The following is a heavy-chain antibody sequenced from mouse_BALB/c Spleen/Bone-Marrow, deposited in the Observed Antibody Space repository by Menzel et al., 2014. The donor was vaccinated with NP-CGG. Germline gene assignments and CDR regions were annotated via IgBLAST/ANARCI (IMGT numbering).Heavy chain of an antibody. CDR2: IRLKSNNYAT. J-gene: IGHJ1*01. Sequence: EVQVVESGGGLVQPGGSMKLSCVASGFTFSNYWMNWVRQSPEKGLEWVAEIRLKSNNYATHYAESVKGRFTISRDDSKSSVYLQMNNLRAEDTGIYYCTRGYYWGYFDVWGAWTTVTVSS. CDR1: GFTFSNYW. D-gene: IGHD2-3*01. CDR3: TRGYYWGYFDV. V-gene: IGHV6-6*02.